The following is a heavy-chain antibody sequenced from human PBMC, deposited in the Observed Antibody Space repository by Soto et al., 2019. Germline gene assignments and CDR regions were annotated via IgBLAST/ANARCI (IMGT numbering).Heavy chain of an antibody. V-gene: IGHV4-59*02. CDR3: ARGQTNIWYFDH. CDR1: GGSGSGYH. CDR2: IYYSGTT. J-gene: IGHJ4*02. Sequence: QVQLQESGPRLVKPSETLSLTCTVSGGSGSGYHWNWVRQPPGKTLELIGHIYYSGTTNYNPSLMSRITISLHTSKNQFSLKMNSVTAADTAVYYCARGQTNIWYFDHWGQGTLVTVSS.